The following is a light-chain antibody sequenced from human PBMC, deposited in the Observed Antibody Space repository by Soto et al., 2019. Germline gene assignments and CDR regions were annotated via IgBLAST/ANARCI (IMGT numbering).Light chain of an antibody. CDR3: QQSYSTPFT. J-gene: IGKJ3*01. CDR1: QSISSY. Sequence: DIQMTQSPSSLSASVGDRVTITCRASQSISSYLNWYQQKPGKAPKLLIYAASSLQSRVTSRFSGSGSGTDFNLTISSLQPEDFATYYCQQSYSTPFTFGPGTKVDIK. V-gene: IGKV1-39*01. CDR2: AAS.